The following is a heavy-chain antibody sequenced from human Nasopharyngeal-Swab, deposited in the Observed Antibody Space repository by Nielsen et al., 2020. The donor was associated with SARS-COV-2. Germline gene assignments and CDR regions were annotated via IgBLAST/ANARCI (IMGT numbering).Heavy chain of an antibody. Sequence: GGSLRLSCAASGFTFSSYSMNWVRQAPGKGLEWVSSISSSSSYIYYADSVKGRFTISRDNAKNPLYLQMNSLRAEDTAVYYCARDGGDIVVVVAATYLGYWGQGTLVTSPQ. CDR1: GFTFSSYS. V-gene: IGHV3-21*01. CDR2: ISSSSSYI. D-gene: IGHD2-15*01. J-gene: IGHJ4*02. CDR3: ARDGGDIVVVVAATYLGY.